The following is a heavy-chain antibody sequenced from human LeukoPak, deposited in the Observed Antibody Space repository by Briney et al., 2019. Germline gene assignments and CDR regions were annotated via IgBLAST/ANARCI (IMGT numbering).Heavy chain of an antibody. Sequence: KTSETLSLTCIVSGGSISSYYWSWIRQPAGKGLEWIGRIYTSGRTNYNPSLKSRVTMSVDTSKNQFSLKLSSVTAADTAVYHCARWHYGAFDIWGQGTMVTVSS. CDR3: ARWHYGAFDI. J-gene: IGHJ3*02. D-gene: IGHD3-10*01. CDR1: GGSISSYY. V-gene: IGHV4-4*07. CDR2: IYTSGRT.